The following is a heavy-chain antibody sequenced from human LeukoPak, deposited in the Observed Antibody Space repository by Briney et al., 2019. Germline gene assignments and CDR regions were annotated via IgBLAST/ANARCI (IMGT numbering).Heavy chain of an antibody. V-gene: IGHV3-23*01. D-gene: IGHD3-22*01. CDR1: GFTFSSYA. J-gene: IGHJ4*02. CDR3: AKEHDSSGYADY. Sequence: GGSLRLSCAASGFTFSSYAVSWVRQAPGKGLEWVSGISGSGGTTYYADSVKGRFTISRDNSKNTLYLQMNSLRAEDTAVFYCAKEHDSSGYADYWGQGTLVTVSS. CDR2: ISGSGGTT.